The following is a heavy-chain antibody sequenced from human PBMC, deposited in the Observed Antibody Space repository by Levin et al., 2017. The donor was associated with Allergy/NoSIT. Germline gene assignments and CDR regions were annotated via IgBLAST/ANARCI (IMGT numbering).Heavy chain of an antibody. CDR3: ARNQWLVRSGPLGY. V-gene: IGHV4-34*01. CDR2: INHSGST. CDR1: GGSFSGYY. D-gene: IGHD6-19*01. Sequence: SETLSLTCAVYGGSFSGYYWSWIRQPPGKGLEWIGEINHSGSTNYNPSLKSRVTISVDTSKNQFSLKLSSVTAADTAVYYCARNQWLVRSGPLGYWGQGTLVTVSS. J-gene: IGHJ4*02.